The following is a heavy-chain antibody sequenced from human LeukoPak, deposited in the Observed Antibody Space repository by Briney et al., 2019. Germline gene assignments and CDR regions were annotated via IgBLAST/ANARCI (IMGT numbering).Heavy chain of an antibody. D-gene: IGHD1-20*01. CDR1: GFTFSNFA. V-gene: IGHV3-23*01. J-gene: IGHJ4*02. CDR3: ASDGTYNWNDLAY. CDR2: ISGSGGST. Sequence: PGGSLRLSCAASGFTFSNFAMSWVRQAPGKGLEWVSGISGSGGSTYYADSVKGRFTISRDNSRNTLYLQMNSLRAEDTAVYHCASDGTYNWNDLAYWGQGTLITVSS.